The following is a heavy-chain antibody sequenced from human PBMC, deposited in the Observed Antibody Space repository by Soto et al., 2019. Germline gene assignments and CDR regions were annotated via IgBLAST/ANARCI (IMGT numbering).Heavy chain of an antibody. CDR3: ARQLGYCSGGSCYRNWFDP. V-gene: IGHV4-39*01. Sequence: AETLSLTCTVSGGSISSSRYYWGWIRQPPGKGLEWIGSIYYSGSTYYNPSLKRRVTISVDTSKNQFSLKLSSVTAADTAVYYCARQLGYCSGGSCYRNWFDPWGQGTLVTVSS. CDR2: IYYSGST. CDR1: GGSISSSRYY. D-gene: IGHD2-15*01. J-gene: IGHJ5*02.